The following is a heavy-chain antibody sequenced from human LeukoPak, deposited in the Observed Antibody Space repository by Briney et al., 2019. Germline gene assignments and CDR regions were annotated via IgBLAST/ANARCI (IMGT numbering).Heavy chain of an antibody. D-gene: IGHD2-8*01. CDR2: INPNSGDT. V-gene: IGHV1-2*06. CDR3: ARSAEHCNNGVCFTDYYMDV. Sequence: ASMKVSCKASGYTFSGSYIHWVRQAPGQGLEWMGRINPNSGDTNYAQKFQGRVTMTRDTSISTAYMELSSLTSDDTAVYFCARSAEHCNNGVCFTDYYMDVWGKGTTVTVSS. CDR1: GYTFSGSY. J-gene: IGHJ6*03.